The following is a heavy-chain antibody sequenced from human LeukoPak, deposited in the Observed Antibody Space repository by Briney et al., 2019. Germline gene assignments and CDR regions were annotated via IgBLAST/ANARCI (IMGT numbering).Heavy chain of an antibody. CDR2: IIPIFGTA. J-gene: IGHJ3*02. D-gene: IGHD2-2*01. Sequence: SVKVSCKASGGTFSSYAISWVRQAPGQGLEWMGGIIPIFGTANYAQKFQGRVTITADESTSTAYMELSSLRSEDTAVYYCARENPKYQLRLSYAFDIWGQGTMVTVSS. CDR3: ARENPKYQLRLSYAFDI. CDR1: GGTFSSYA. V-gene: IGHV1-69*13.